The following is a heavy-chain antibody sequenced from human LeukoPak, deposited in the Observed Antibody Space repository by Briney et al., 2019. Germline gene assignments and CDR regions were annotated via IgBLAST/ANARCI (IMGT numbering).Heavy chain of an antibody. CDR2: IYYGGST. Sequence: SETLSLTCTVSGGSISSYYWSWIRQPPGKGLEWIGYIYYGGSTNYNPSLKSRVTISVDTSKNQFSLKLSSVTAADTAVYYCARGLGIAGDYWGQGTLVTVSS. CDR1: GGSISSYY. J-gene: IGHJ4*02. CDR3: ARGLGIAGDY. D-gene: IGHD6-13*01. V-gene: IGHV4-59*01.